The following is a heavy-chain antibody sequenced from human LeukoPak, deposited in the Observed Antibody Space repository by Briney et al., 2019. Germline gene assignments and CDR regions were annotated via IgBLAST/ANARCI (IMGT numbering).Heavy chain of an antibody. D-gene: IGHD6-13*01. CDR3: ARAIKQLSAKGNWFDP. Sequence: GSLRLSCAASGFTFSSYSLNWVRQPPGKGLEWIGSINYYVKTYYNPSLKSRVTIPVDTSKNQFSLKLRSVTAADTAVYYCARAIKQLSAKGNWFDPWGQGTLVTVSS. CDR1: GFTFSSYS. J-gene: IGHJ5*02. CDR2: INYYVKT. V-gene: IGHV4-39*07.